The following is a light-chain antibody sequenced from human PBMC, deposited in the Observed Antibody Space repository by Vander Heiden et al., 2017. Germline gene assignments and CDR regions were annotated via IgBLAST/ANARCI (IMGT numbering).Light chain of an antibody. J-gene: IGLJ1*01. CDR3: CSYASSRTEV. Sequence: QSALTQPASVSGSPGQSITISCTGTSSDVGSYNLVSWYQQHPGKAPKLMSYEVSKRPSGVSKRGYGSKSGNNASPKLSGLQADDEAYYYCCSYASSRTEVFGTWTKLPVL. CDR1: SSDVGSYNL. V-gene: IGLV2-23*02. CDR2: EVS.